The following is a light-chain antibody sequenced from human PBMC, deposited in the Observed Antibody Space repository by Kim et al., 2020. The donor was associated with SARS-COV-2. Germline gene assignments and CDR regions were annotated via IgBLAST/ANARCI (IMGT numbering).Light chain of an antibody. V-gene: IGLV3-19*01. Sequence: SSELTQDPAVSVALGQTVRITCQGDSLRSYFTTWYQQRPGQAPILVIYGKNNRPSGIPDRFSGSSSGNTASLTITGAQAEEEAYYYCNSRDSSGNQWVFGGGTQLTVL. J-gene: IGLJ3*02. CDR2: GKN. CDR1: SLRSYF. CDR3: NSRDSSGNQWV.